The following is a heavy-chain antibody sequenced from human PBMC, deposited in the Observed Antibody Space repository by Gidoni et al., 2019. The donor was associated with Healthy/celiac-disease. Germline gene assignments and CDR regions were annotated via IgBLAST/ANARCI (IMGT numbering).Heavy chain of an antibody. J-gene: IGHJ6*02. D-gene: IGHD1-26*01. CDR1: GFTFGDYA. CDR3: TRESHGRGGAYYYYGMDV. CDR2: IRRKAYGGTT. Sequence: EVQLVESGGGLVQPGRSLRLSCTASGFTFGDYAMSWFRQAPGKGLEWVGFIRRKAYGGTTEDAASVKGRFTISRDDSKSIAYLQRNSRKTEDTAVYYCTRESHGRGGAYYYYGMDVWGQGTTVTVSS. V-gene: IGHV3-49*03.